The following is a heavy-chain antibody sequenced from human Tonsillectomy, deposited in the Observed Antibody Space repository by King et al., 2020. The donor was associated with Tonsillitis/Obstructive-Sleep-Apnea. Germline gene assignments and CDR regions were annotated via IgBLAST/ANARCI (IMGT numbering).Heavy chain of an antibody. CDR2: INHSGNT. V-gene: IGHV4-34*01. CDR3: GTNNGDYYYYMDV. J-gene: IGHJ6*03. D-gene: IGHD2-8*01. CDR1: GGSFSGYY. Sequence: VQLQQWGAGLLKPSETLSLTCAIYGGSFSGYYWSWIRQPPGKGLEWIGEINHSGNTDYNPSLMSRVTISVDTSKNQFSLKLTSVTAADTAVYFCGTNNGDYYYYMDVWGKGTTVTVSS.